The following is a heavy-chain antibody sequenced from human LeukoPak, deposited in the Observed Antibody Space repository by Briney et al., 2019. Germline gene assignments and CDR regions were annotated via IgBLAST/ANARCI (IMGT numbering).Heavy chain of an antibody. CDR1: KFAFSSYV. Sequence: GGSLRLSCAASKFAFSSYVMSWVRQAPGKGLEWVSSISGSGGNTNYADSVKGRFTISRDNSKNTLYLQMNSLRTEDTALYYCARDTRLGYCSNTKCYASWFDPWGQGTLVTVSS. D-gene: IGHD2-2*01. V-gene: IGHV3-23*01. CDR3: ARDTRLGYCSNTKCYASWFDP. J-gene: IGHJ5*02. CDR2: ISGSGGNT.